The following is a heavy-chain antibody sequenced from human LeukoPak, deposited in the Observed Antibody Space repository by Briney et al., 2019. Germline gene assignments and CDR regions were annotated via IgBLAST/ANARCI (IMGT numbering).Heavy chain of an antibody. D-gene: IGHD4-17*01. CDR1: GFTFSRCW. CDR2: IKQDGSEK. V-gene: IGHV3-7*01. Sequence: GGSLRLSCAASGFTFSRCWMSWVRQAPGKGLEWVANIKQDGSEKYYVDSVKGRFTISRGNAKNSLYLQMNSLRAEDTAVYYCERDQSKSSHDYGDYELYYYYYYMDVWGKGTTVTVSS. CDR3: ERDQSKSSHDYGDYELYYYYYYMDV. J-gene: IGHJ6*03.